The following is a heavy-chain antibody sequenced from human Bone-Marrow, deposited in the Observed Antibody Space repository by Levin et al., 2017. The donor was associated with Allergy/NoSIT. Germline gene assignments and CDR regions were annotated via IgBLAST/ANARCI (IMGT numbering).Heavy chain of an antibody. J-gene: IGHJ4*02. CDR3: ARGGYSGYEPLPGY. CDR1: GGTFSSYT. D-gene: IGHD5-12*01. V-gene: IGHV1-69*02. CDR2: IIPILGIA. Sequence: KISCKASGGTFSSYTISWVRQAPGQGLEWMGRIIPILGIANYAQKFQGRVTITADKSTSTAYMELSSLRSEDTAVDYCARGGYSGYEPLPGYWGQGTLVTVSS.